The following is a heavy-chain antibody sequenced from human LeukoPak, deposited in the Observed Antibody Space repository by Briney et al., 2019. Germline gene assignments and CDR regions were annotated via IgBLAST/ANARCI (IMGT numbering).Heavy chain of an antibody. CDR3: ARATRGYSYGDAFDI. V-gene: IGHV1-2*02. J-gene: IGHJ3*02. D-gene: IGHD5-18*01. CDR2: INPNSGGT. Sequence: ASVKVSCKASGYTFTGYYMHWVRQAPGQGLEWMGWINPNSGGTNYAQKFQGRVTMTRDTSTSTVYMELSSLRSEDTAVYYCARATRGYSYGDAFDIWGQGTMVTVSS. CDR1: GYTFTGYY.